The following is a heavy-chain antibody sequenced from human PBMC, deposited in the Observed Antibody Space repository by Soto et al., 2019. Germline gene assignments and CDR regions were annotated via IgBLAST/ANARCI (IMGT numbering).Heavy chain of an antibody. J-gene: IGHJ4*02. CDR3: ARDQLSLVVGANYSFDY. Sequence: PGGSLRLSCAASGFTFSSYGMHWVRQAPGKGLEWVAVIWYDGSNKYYADSVKGRFTISRDNSKNTLYLQMNSLRAEDTAVYYCARDQLSLVVGANYSFDYWGQGTLVTVSS. D-gene: IGHD1-26*01. V-gene: IGHV3-33*01. CDR1: GFTFSSYG. CDR2: IWYDGSNK.